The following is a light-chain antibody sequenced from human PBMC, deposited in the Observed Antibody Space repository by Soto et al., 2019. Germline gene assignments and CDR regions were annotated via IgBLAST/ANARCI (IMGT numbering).Light chain of an antibody. CDR1: SSDVGSYNL. CDR3: CSFAGSNTFV. V-gene: IGLV2-23*03. CDR2: EGN. Sequence: QSVLTQPASVSGPPGQSITLSCTGTSSDVGSYNLVSWYQQHPGKAPKLMIYEGNKRPSGVSNRFSGSKSGNTASLTISGLQAEDEADYYCCSFAGSNTFVFGTGTKVTVL. J-gene: IGLJ1*01.